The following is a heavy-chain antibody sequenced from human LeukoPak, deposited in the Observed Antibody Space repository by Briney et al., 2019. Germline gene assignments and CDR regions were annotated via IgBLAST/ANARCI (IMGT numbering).Heavy chain of an antibody. Sequence: GASVKVSCKXSGYTFTGYYMHWVRQSPGQGLEWMGWINPNSGGTNYAQKFQGRVTMTRDTSISTAYMELSRLRSDDTAVYYCARTAPHYYFWSGYYGSLFDYWGQGTLVTVSS. CDR1: GYTFTGYY. CDR2: INPNSGGT. CDR3: ARTAPHYYFWSGYYGSLFDY. D-gene: IGHD3-3*01. J-gene: IGHJ4*02. V-gene: IGHV1-2*02.